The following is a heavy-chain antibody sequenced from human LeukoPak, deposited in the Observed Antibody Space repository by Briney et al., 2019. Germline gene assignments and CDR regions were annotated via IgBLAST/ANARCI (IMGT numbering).Heavy chain of an antibody. J-gene: IGHJ4*02. D-gene: IGHD3-22*01. CDR1: GYTFTSYG. Sequence: ASVKVSCKASGYTFTSYGISWVRQAPGQGLEWMGWISAYNGNTNYAQKLQGRVTMTTDTSTSTAYMELRSLRSDDTAVYYCARDQDYYDSSGLAPFGYWGQGTLVTVSS. CDR2: ISAYNGNT. V-gene: IGHV1-18*01. CDR3: ARDQDYYDSSGLAPFGY.